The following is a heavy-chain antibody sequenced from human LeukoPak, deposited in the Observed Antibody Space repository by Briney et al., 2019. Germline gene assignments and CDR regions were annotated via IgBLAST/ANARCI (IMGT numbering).Heavy chain of an antibody. J-gene: IGHJ4*02. CDR1: GFTVSSNY. V-gene: IGHV3-66*01. CDR3: AKEDTAAGLKTFDY. CDR2: IYSGGST. D-gene: IGHD6-13*01. Sequence: PGGSLRLSCAASGFTVSSNYMSWVRQAPGKGLEWVSVIYSGGSTYYADSVKGRFTISRDNSKNTLYLQMNSLRAEDTAVYYCAKEDTAAGLKTFDYWGQGTLVTVSS.